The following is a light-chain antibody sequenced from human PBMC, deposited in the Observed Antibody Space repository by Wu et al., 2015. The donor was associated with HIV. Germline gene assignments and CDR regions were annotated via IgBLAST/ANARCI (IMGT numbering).Light chain of an antibody. J-gene: IGKJ2*03. CDR2: GGS. CDR1: QSVTRQL. CDR3: QLFDRSAPWYS. V-gene: IGKV3-20*01. Sequence: CRASQSVTRQLRYLVSAEAWPGPRVVVYGGSTRATGVPDRFSGSASGTDFTLNINRLEPEDFAVYYCQLFDRSAPWYSFGQGTKLEIK.